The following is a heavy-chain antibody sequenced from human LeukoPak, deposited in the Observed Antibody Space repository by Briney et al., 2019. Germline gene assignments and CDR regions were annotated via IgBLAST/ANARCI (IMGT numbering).Heavy chain of an antibody. D-gene: IGHD3-9*01. CDR2: IYYSGST. CDR3: ARAPYDILTRLGAFDI. V-gene: IGHV4-59*01. J-gene: IGHJ3*02. CDR1: GGSISSYY. Sequence: SETLSLTCTVSGGSISSYYWSWIRQPPGKRLEWIGYIYYSGSTNYNPSLKSRVTISVDTSKNQFSLKLSSVTAADTAVYYCARAPYDILTRLGAFDIWGQGTMVTVSS.